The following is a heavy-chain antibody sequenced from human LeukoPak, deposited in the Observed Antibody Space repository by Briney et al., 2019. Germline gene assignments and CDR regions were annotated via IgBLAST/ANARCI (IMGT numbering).Heavy chain of an antibody. CDR2: INHSGST. V-gene: IGHV4-34*01. Sequence: SETLSLTCAVYGGSFSGYYWSWIRQPPGKGLEWIGEINHSGSTNYNPSLKSRVTISVDTSKNQFSLKLSSVTAADTAVYYCARGSTWIQLWSTPKYFDCWGQGTLVTVSS. D-gene: IGHD5-18*01. CDR3: ARGSTWIQLWSTPKYFDC. CDR1: GGSFSGYY. J-gene: IGHJ4*02.